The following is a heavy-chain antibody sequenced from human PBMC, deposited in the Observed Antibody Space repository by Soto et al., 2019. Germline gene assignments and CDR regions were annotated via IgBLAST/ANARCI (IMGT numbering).Heavy chain of an antibody. V-gene: IGHV1-69*13. Sequence: SGKVSCKASGGTFSSYAISWVRQAPGQGLEWMGGIIPIFGTANYAQKFQGRVTITADESTSTAYMELSSPRSEDTAVYYCARGYSSSWYYFDYWGQGTLVTVSS. J-gene: IGHJ4*02. D-gene: IGHD6-13*01. CDR2: IIPIFGTA. CDR1: GGTFSSYA. CDR3: ARGYSSSWYYFDY.